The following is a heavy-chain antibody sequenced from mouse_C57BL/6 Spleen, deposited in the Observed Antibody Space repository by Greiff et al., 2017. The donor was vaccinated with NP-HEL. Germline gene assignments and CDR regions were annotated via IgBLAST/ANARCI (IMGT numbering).Heavy chain of an antibody. D-gene: IGHD2-3*01. V-gene: IGHV2-6-1*01. J-gene: IGHJ4*01. CDR1: GFSLTSYG. Sequence: VQLQQSGPGLVAPSQSLSITCTVSGFSLTSYGVHWVRQPPGKGLEWLVVIWSDGSTTYNSALKSRLSISKDNSKSQVFLKMNSLQTDDTAMYYCARHRDGSGAMDYWGQGTSVTVSS. CDR2: IWSDGST. CDR3: ARHRDGSGAMDY.